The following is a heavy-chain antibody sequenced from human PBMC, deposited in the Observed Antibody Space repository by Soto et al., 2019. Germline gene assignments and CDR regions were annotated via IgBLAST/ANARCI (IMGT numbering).Heavy chain of an antibody. CDR1: GGSISSGDYY. CDR3: ARAPSLFGGVITNNWFDP. CDR2: IYYSGST. J-gene: IGHJ5*02. D-gene: IGHD3-16*02. V-gene: IGHV4-30-4*02. Sequence: PSETLSLTCTVSGGSISSGDYYWSWIRQPPGKGLEWIGYIYYSGSTYYNPSLKSRVTILVDTSKNQFSLKLSSVTTADAAVYFCARAPSLFGGVITNNWFDPWGQGTLVTVFS.